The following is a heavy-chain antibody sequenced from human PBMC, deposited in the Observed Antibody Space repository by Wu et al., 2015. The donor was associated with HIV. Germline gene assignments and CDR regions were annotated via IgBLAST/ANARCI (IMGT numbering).Heavy chain of an antibody. CDR2: INPGGGSP. J-gene: IGHJ6*02. CDR3: AREKQGGSGSGVSKQGGGLDV. Sequence: QVQLVQSGAEVKKPGASVKVSCKASGYIFTTYYMNWVRQAPGQGLEWMGIINPGGGSPNYAQKFRDRVIMTRDTSTSTIYMELRSLRSDDTAVYYCAREKQGGSGSGVSKQGGGLDVWGQGTTVTVSS. D-gene: IGHD3-10*01. CDR1: GYIFTTYY. V-gene: IGHV1-46*01.